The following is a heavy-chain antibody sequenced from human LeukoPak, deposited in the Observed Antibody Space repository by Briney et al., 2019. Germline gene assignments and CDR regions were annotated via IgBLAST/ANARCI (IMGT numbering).Heavy chain of an antibody. CDR1: GGTFSSYT. J-gene: IGHJ6*03. CDR3: ASTYYDFWSGSRTYYYYYYYMDV. V-gene: IGHV1-69*02. Sequence: RSSVKVSCKASGGTFSSYTISWVRQAPGQGPEWMGRIIPILGIANYAQKFQGRVTITADKSTSTAYMELSSLRSEDTAVYYCASTYYDFWSGSRTYYYYYYYMDVWGKGTTFTVSS. D-gene: IGHD3-3*01. CDR2: IIPILGIA.